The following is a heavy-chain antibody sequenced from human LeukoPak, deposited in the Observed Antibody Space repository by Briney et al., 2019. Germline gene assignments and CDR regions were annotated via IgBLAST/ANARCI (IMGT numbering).Heavy chain of an antibody. CDR3: TTARIAGADYYYYMDV. CDR1: GLNFCNVW. CDR2: IISKNDGRQT. Sequence: IPGGSLRLSCAASGLNFCNVWMSCLPQAPGKAREGGGRIISKNDGRQTDYAEPVKHIFTISRDDVKNTMYLQTNSLKTEGTAVYYCTTARIAGADYYYYMDVWGKGTTVTVSS. J-gene: IGHJ6*03. V-gene: IGHV3-15*01. D-gene: IGHD1-26*01.